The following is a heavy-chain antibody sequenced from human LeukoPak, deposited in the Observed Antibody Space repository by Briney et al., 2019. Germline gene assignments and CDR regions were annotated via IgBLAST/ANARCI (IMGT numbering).Heavy chain of an antibody. CDR2: TYCRSNWYT. J-gene: IGHJ4*02. V-gene: IGHV6-1*01. Sequence: SQTLSLTCAISGDSVSSNNGAWNWISQSPSRGLEWLGRTYCRSNWYTDDAVSIQGRITINPDTSKNQFSLQLNSVTPEDTAVYYCARDVGTSGWYKFDYCGQGTLVTVSS. CDR1: GDSVSSNNGA. D-gene: IGHD6-19*01. CDR3: ARDVGTSGWYKFDY.